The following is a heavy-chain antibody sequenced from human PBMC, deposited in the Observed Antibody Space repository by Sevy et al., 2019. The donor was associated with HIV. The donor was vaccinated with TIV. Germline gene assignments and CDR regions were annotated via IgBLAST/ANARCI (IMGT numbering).Heavy chain of an antibody. Sequence: GRSLRLSCAASGFTFTDFYLNWVRQAPGKGLEWVSSISGLSNYKFYADSMKGRFTISRDNAENSIYLQMNSLRAEDTAVYFCARRGPSTVHDAFDIWGQGTMVTVSS. CDR3: ARRGPSTVHDAFDI. D-gene: IGHD4-17*01. V-gene: IGHV3-21*01. CDR1: GFTFTDFY. J-gene: IGHJ3*02. CDR2: ISGLSNYK.